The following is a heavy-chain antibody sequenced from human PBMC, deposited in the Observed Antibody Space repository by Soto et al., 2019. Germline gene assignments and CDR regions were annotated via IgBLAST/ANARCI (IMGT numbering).Heavy chain of an antibody. CDR1: GYTLTELS. Sequence: APVKVSCKVSGYTLTELSMHWVRQAPGKGLEWMGGFDPEDGETIDAQKFQGRVTMTEDTSTDTAYMELSSLRSEDTAVYYCATALSIAARPYFDYWGQGTLVTVSS. V-gene: IGHV1-24*01. CDR2: FDPEDGET. J-gene: IGHJ4*02. CDR3: ATALSIAARPYFDY. D-gene: IGHD6-6*01.